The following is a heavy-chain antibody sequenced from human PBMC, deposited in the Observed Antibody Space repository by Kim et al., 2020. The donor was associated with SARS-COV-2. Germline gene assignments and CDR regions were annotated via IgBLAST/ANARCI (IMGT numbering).Heavy chain of an antibody. V-gene: IGHV3-43*02. CDR1: GFTFHHYV. Sequence: GGSLRLSCAASGFTFHHYVIHWVRQPPGKGLEWLSLISGDGETTYYADSVKGRFIISRDNSKKSLYLHMNSLRPEDTAFYYCAKSITGLGGYFSYDYYYGRDVWGQGTTVTVSS. J-gene: IGHJ6*02. D-gene: IGHD3-10*01. CDR2: ISGDGETT. CDR3: AKSITGLGGYFSYDYYYGRDV.